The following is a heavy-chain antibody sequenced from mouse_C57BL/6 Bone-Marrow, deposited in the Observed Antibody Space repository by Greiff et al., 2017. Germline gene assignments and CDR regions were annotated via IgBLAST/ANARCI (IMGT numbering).Heavy chain of an antibody. J-gene: IGHJ2*01. V-gene: IGHV5-4*03. Sequence: DVMLVESGGGLVKPGGSLKLSCAASGFTFSSYAMSWVRQTPEKRLEWVATISDGGSYTYYPDNVKGRFTISRDNAKNNLYLQMSHLKSEDTAMYYCARVVASRYYFDYWGQGTTLTVSS. CDR1: GFTFSSYA. CDR2: ISDGGSYT. D-gene: IGHD1-1*01. CDR3: ARVVASRYYFDY.